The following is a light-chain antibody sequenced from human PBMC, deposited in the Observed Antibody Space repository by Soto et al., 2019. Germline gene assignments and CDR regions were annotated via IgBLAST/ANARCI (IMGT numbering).Light chain of an antibody. Sequence: ETVMTQSPATLSVSPGERATLSCRASQSVSSNLDWYQQKPGQAPRLLIYGASTRATGIPARFSGSGSGTKFTLTISSLQSEDFAVYYCQQYNNWTPVTFGGGTKVEIK. J-gene: IGKJ4*01. CDR2: GAS. V-gene: IGKV3-15*01. CDR3: QQYNNWTPVT. CDR1: QSVSSN.